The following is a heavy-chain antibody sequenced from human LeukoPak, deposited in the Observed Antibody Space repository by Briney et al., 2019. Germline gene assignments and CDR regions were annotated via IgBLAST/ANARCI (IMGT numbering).Heavy chain of an antibody. Sequence: GGSLRLSCAASGFTFSSYSMNWVRQAPGKGLEWVSYISSSSSTIYYADSVKGRFTISRDNAKNSLYLQMNSLRAEDTAVYYCARDYSNDFDYWGQGTLVTASS. D-gene: IGHD4-11*01. CDR2: ISSSSSTI. CDR3: ARDYSNDFDY. CDR1: GFTFSSYS. V-gene: IGHV3-48*04. J-gene: IGHJ4*02.